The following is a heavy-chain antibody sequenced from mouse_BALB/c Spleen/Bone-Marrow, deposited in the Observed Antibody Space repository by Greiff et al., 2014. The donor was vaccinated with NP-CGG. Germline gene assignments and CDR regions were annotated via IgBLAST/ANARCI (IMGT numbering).Heavy chain of an antibody. CDR2: IDPANGNT. CDR3: AAYYYGSSQFAY. D-gene: IGHD1-1*01. Sequence: VQLKESGAELVKPGASVKLSCTASGFKIKDTYMHWVKQRPEQGLEWIGRIDPANGNTKYDPKFQGKATITADTSSNTAYLQLSSLTSEDTAVYYCAAYYYGSSQFAYWGQGTLVTVSA. J-gene: IGHJ3*01. CDR1: GFKIKDTY. V-gene: IGHV14-3*02.